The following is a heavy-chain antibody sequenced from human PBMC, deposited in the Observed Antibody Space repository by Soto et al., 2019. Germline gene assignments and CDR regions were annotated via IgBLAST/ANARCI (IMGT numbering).Heavy chain of an antibody. Sequence: GGSLRVSCVASGFTFSSYAMHWVRQAPGKGLEYVSAISSNGGSTYYATSVNGRFTISRDHSMNTLYLQTGSLRAEDMAVYYCARSRSVFPATTHPVYYYYGMDVWGQGTTVTVSS. CDR2: ISSNGGST. V-gene: IGHV3-64*01. CDR3: ARSRSVFPATTHPVYYYYGMDV. D-gene: IGHD4-17*01. CDR1: GFTFSSYA. J-gene: IGHJ6*02.